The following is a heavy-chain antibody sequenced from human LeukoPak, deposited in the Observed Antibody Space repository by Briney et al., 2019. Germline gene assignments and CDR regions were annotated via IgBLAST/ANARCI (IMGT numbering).Heavy chain of an antibody. J-gene: IGHJ3*02. V-gene: IGHV1-46*01. Sequence: ASVKVPCKASGYTFTSYYMHWVRQAPGQGLEWMGIINPSGGSTSYAQKFQGRVTMTRDMSTSTVYMELSSLRSEDTAVYYCARAAYCGGDCWAGAFDIWGQGTMVTVSS. CDR3: ARAAYCGGDCWAGAFDI. CDR2: INPSGGST. D-gene: IGHD2-21*02. CDR1: GYTFTSYY.